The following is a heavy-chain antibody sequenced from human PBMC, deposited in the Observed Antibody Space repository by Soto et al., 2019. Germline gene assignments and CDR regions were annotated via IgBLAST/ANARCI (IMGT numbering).Heavy chain of an antibody. CDR3: ARVSKSAAGTGPMVY. J-gene: IGHJ4*02. D-gene: IGHD6-13*01. Sequence: ETLSLTCTVSGGSISSYYWSWIRQPPGKGLEWIGYIYYSGSTNYNPSLKSRVTISVDTSKNQFSLKLSSVTAADTAVYYCARVSKSAAGTGPMVYWGQGTLVTVSS. CDR1: GGSISSYY. CDR2: IYYSGST. V-gene: IGHV4-59*01.